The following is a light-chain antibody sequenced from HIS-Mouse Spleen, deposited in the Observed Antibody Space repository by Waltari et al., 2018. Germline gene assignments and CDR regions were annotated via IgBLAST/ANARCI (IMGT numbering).Light chain of an antibody. Sequence: EIVLTQSPATLSLSPGERATLPCRASQSVSSYLAWYQQKPGQAPMLLIYDASNRATGIPARFSGSGSWTDFTLTISSLEPEDFAVYYCQQRSNWLTFGGGTK. CDR2: DAS. CDR3: QQRSNWLT. J-gene: IGKJ4*01. CDR1: QSVSSY. V-gene: IGKV3-11*01.